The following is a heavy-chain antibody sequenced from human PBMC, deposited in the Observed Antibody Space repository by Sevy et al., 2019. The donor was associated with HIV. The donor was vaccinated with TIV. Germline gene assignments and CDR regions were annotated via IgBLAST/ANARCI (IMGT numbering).Heavy chain of an antibody. J-gene: IGHJ4*02. CDR2: ISYDGSNK. D-gene: IGHD6-13*01. CDR3: ARGDYSSSWYSSSFDY. CDR1: GFTFSSYA. V-gene: IGHV3-30*04. Sequence: GGSLRLSCAASGFTFSSYAMHWVRQAPGKGLEWVVVISYDGSNKYYADSVKGRFTISRDNSKNTLYLQMNSLRAEDTAVYYCARGDYSSSWYSSSFDYWGQGTLVTVSS.